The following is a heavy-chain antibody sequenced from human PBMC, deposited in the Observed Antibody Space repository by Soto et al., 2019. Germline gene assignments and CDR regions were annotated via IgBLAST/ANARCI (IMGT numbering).Heavy chain of an antibody. CDR2: VYYTGTP. D-gene: IGHD3-3*01. Sequence: SETLSLTCTVSGSPINNYYWSWFRQPPGQGLEWVGYVYYTGTPTYNPSLKSRVTISIDASKSQFSLNLRSVTAADTAVYYCASPVSLGNFGVVTSFSGSGWYFSLWGRGPLVTVAS. V-gene: IGHV4-59*08. CDR3: ASPVSLGNFGVVTSFSGSGWYFSL. CDR1: GSPINNYY. J-gene: IGHJ2*01.